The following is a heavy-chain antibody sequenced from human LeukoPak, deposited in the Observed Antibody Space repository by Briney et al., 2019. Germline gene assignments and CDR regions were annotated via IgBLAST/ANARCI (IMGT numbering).Heavy chain of an antibody. CDR1: GFTFSDYY. V-gene: IGHV3-74*01. J-gene: IGHJ4*02. Sequence: GGSLRLSCADSGFTFSDYYMHWVRHAPGKGLVWVARMSGDASSTDYADSVKGRFTISRDYAKNTLYLQMNSLRAEDTAVYYCAKDRGYCSGGSCLYFDYWGQGTLVTVSS. CDR2: MSGDASST. CDR3: AKDRGYCSGGSCLYFDY. D-gene: IGHD2-15*01.